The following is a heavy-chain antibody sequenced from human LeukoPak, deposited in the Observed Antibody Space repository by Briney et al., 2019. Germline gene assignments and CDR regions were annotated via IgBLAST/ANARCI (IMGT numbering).Heavy chain of an antibody. J-gene: IGHJ5*02. V-gene: IGHV2-5*02. CDR2: IYWDDDK. D-gene: IGHD1-1*01. CDR1: GFSLSTSGVG. CDR3: AHRVQLERPGWFDP. Sequence: ESGPTLVKPTQTLTLTCTFSGFSLSTSGVGVGWIRQPPGKALEWLALIYWDDDKRYSPSLKSRLTITKDTSKIQVVLTMTNMDPVDTATYYCAHRVQLERPGWFDPWGQGTLVTVSS.